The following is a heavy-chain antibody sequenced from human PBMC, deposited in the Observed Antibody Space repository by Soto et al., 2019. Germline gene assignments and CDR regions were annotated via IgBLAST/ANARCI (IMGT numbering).Heavy chain of an antibody. J-gene: IGHJ5*02. CDR2: IKQDGSEK. CDR3: ARGGTIREWLTDH. CDR1: GFIFSNYW. Sequence: EVQLVESGGGLVQPGGSLRLSCVASGFIFSNYWMHWVRQTPDKGLEWVANIKQDGSEKYYVDSVNGRFTISRDNAKNSLFLQMNNLRAEDTAVYYWARGGTIREWLTDHWGQGTLVTVSS. V-gene: IGHV3-7*04. D-gene: IGHD5-12*01.